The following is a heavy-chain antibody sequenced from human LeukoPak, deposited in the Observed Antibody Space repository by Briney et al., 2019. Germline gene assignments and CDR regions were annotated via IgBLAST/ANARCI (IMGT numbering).Heavy chain of an antibody. J-gene: IGHJ6*03. CDR3: ARDRNSFYYYYMDV. D-gene: IGHD1-14*01. V-gene: IGHV4-4*07. Sequence: PSETLSLTCTVSGGSISSYYWSWIRQPAGKGLEWIGRIYTSGSTNYNPSLKSRVTMSVDTSKNQFSLKLSSVTAADTAVYYCARDRNSFYYYYMDVWGKGTTVTVSS. CDR2: IYTSGST. CDR1: GGSISSYY.